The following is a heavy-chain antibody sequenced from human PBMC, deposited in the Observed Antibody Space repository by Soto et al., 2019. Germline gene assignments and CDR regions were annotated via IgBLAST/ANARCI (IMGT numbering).Heavy chain of an antibody. V-gene: IGHV3-11*04. CDR3: AKGSPWTVAGTYPDY. CDR1: GFTFSDYY. D-gene: IGHD6-19*01. Sequence: GSLRLSCAASGFTFSDYYMNWVRQAPGKGLEWVSSISSSSTIYYADSVKGRFTISRDNAKNSLYLQMNSLRAEDTAVYYCAKGSPWTVAGTYPDYWGQGTLVTVSS. J-gene: IGHJ4*02. CDR2: ISSSSTI.